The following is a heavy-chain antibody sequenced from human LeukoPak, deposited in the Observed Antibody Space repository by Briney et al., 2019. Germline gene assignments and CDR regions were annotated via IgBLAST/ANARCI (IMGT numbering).Heavy chain of an antibody. V-gene: IGHV3-23*01. CDR2: ISGSEGRT. J-gene: IGHJ4*02. Sequence: PGGSLRLSCAASGFTFSSYAMSWVRQAPGKGLEWVSGISGSEGRTYYADSVKGRFTISRDNAKNSLYLQMNSLRAEDTAVYYCARDPPLGSCSTISCPHLDYWGQGTLVTVSS. CDR3: ARDPPLGSCSTISCPHLDY. CDR1: GFTFSSYA. D-gene: IGHD2-2*01.